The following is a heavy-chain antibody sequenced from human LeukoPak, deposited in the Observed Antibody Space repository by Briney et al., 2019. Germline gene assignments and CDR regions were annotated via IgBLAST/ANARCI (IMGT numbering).Heavy chain of an antibody. V-gene: IGHV3-30-3*01. J-gene: IGHJ6*02. CDR1: GFTFSSYA. Sequence: GRSLRLSCAASGFTFSSYAMHWVRQAPGKGLEWVAVISYDGSNKYYADSVKGRFTISRDNSKNTLYLQMNSLRAEDAAVYYCARDLQGCSGGSCYSVDYYYGMDVWGQGTTVTVSS. D-gene: IGHD2-15*01. CDR3: ARDLQGCSGGSCYSVDYYYGMDV. CDR2: ISYDGSNK.